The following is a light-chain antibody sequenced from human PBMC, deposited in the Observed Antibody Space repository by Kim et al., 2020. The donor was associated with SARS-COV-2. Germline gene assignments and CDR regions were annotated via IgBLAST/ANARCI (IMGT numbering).Light chain of an antibody. J-gene: IGLJ1*01. CDR1: KLGNEY. Sequence: STGKTATVPCSGEKLGNEYTSWYRQKPGQSPLLVIYQDTKRPSGIPERFSGSTSGNTATLTITGAQAMDEADYYCQAWDSSTLYVFGAGTKVTVL. CDR3: QAWDSSTLYV. CDR2: QDT. V-gene: IGLV3-1*01.